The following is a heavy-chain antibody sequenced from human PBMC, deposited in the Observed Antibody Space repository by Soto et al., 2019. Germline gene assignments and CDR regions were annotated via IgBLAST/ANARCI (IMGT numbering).Heavy chain of an antibody. CDR3: ARGGGDYDFWSGYSNYFDY. CDR2: IYYSGST. CDR1: GGSISSGGYY. V-gene: IGHV4-31*03. Sequence: SSETLSLTCTVSGGSISSGGYYWSWIRQHPGKGLEWIGYIYYSGSTYYNPSLKSRVTISVDTSKNQFSLKLSSVTAADTAVYYCARGGGDYDFWSGYSNYFDYWGQGTLVTVSS. J-gene: IGHJ4*02. D-gene: IGHD3-3*01.